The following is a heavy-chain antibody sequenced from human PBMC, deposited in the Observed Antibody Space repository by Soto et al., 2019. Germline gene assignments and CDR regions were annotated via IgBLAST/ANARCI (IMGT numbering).Heavy chain of an antibody. Sequence: PSETLSLTCTVSGGSISSYYWSWIRQPPGKGLEWIGYIYYSGSTNYNPSLKSRVTISVDTSKNQFSLKLSSVTAADTAVYYCARGGDGYNFGAVYWGQGTPVTVSS. D-gene: IGHD2-21*01. CDR3: ARGGDGYNFGAVY. V-gene: IGHV4-59*08. CDR1: GGSISSYY. J-gene: IGHJ4*02. CDR2: IYYSGST.